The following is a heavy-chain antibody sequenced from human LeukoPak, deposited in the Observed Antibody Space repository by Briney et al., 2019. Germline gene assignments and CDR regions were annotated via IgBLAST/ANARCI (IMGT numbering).Heavy chain of an antibody. CDR1: GFTFSSYS. CDR3: AKAHSGSYYSGIN. J-gene: IGHJ4*02. CDR2: ISGSGGST. D-gene: IGHD1-26*01. Sequence: GGSLRLSCAASGFTFSSYSMNWVRQAPGKGLEWVSAISGSGGSTYYADSVKGRFTISRDNSKNTLYLQMSSLRAEDTAVYYCAKAHSGSYYSGINWGQGTLVTVSS. V-gene: IGHV3-23*01.